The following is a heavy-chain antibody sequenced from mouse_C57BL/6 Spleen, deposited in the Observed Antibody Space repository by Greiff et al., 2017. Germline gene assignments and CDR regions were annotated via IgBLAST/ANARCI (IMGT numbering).Heavy chain of an antibody. CDR3: ARSGDYYSNCGAMDY. J-gene: IGHJ4*01. Sequence: QVQLQQPGAELVKPGASVKLSCKASGYTFTSYWMHWVKQRPGQGLEWIGMIHPNSGSTNYNEKFKSKATLTVDKSSSTAYMQLSSLTSEDSAVYYCARSGDYYSNCGAMDYWGQGTSVTVSS. V-gene: IGHV1-64*01. D-gene: IGHD2-5*01. CDR2: IHPNSGST. CDR1: GYTFTSYW.